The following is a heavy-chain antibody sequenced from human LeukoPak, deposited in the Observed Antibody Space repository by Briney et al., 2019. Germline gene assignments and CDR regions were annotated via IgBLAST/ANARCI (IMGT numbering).Heavy chain of an antibody. Sequence: QSGGSLRLSCAASGFTFSTYWMHWVRQAPGKGLVRVSRISSDGSITSYADSVKGRFTISRDNAKNSLYLQMNSLRAEDTAVYYCARFDSVYCSSTSCYELDYWGQGTLVTVSS. J-gene: IGHJ4*02. CDR3: ARFDSVYCSSTSCYELDY. D-gene: IGHD2-2*01. CDR1: GFTFSTYW. CDR2: ISSDGSIT. V-gene: IGHV3-74*01.